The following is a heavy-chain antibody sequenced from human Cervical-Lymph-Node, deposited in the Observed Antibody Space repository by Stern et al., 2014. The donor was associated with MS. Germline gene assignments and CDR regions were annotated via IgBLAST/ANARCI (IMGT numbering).Heavy chain of an antibody. CDR1: GSTFTNYT. D-gene: IGHD2-8*02. J-gene: IGHJ4*02. CDR2: INTGNGKT. V-gene: IGHV1-3*04. CDR3: ARDFTGSNNLFKS. Sequence: VQLVQSGAEVKKPGASVKVSCKASGSTFTNYTLHWVRQAPGQRFEWMGWINTGNGKTKYSQKFQARVTITRDTSASTGYMELNSLRSEDTAVYYCARDFTGSNNLFKSWGQGTLVTVSS.